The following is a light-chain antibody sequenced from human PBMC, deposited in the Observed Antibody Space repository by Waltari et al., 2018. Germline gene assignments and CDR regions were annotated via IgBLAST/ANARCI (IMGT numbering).Light chain of an antibody. CDR3: CSYAGRSTWV. CDR1: SSDVENYHL. Sequence: QSALTQPASVSGSPGQSITISCTGTSSDVENYHLVSWYQQHPDKAPKLMIFAVSQRPSGVSDRFSGSKSGNSASLTISGLQADDEADYYCCSYAGRSTWVFGGGTKLTVL. V-gene: IGLV2-23*02. J-gene: IGLJ3*02. CDR2: AVS.